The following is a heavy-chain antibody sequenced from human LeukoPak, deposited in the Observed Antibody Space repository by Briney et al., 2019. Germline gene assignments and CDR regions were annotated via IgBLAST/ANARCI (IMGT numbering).Heavy chain of an antibody. D-gene: IGHD5/OR15-5a*01. CDR2: IKSDGSEK. CDR3: ARDVSVSGMDV. V-gene: IGHV3-7*01. CDR1: GFTFTDYW. Sequence: GGSLRLSCAASGFTFTDYWMSWVRQAPGKGLEWVANIKSDGSEKYYVDTVKGRFTISRDNPKKSVYLQMNSLRAEDTAIYYCARDVSVSGMDVWGQGTTVTVSS. J-gene: IGHJ6*02.